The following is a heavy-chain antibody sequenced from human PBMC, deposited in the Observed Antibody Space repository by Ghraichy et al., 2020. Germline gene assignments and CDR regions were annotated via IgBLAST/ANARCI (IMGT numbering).Heavy chain of an antibody. J-gene: IGHJ3*02. Sequence: SETLSLTCAVYGGSFSGYYWRWIRQPPGKGLEWIGEINHSGSTNYNPSLKSRVTISVDTSKNQFSLKLNSVTAADTAVYYCARGQDIVVVPAAMIRGGDAFDIWGQGTMVTVSS. CDR3: ARGQDIVVVPAAMIRGGDAFDI. CDR2: INHSGST. V-gene: IGHV4-34*01. CDR1: GGSFSGYY. D-gene: IGHD2-2*01.